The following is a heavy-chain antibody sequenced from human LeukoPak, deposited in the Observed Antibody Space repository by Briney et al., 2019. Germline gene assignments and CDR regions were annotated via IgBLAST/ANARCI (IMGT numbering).Heavy chain of an antibody. CDR2: ISGSGGST. V-gene: IGHV3-23*01. CDR3: AKAVSSKDYFDY. D-gene: IGHD6-6*01. J-gene: IGHJ4*02. Sequence: AGGSLRLSCAASRFIFSSYAMSWVRQAPGKGLEWVSAISGSGGSTYYADSVKGRFTISRDNSKNTLYLQMNSLRAEDTAVYYCAKAVSSKDYFDYWGQGTLVTVSS. CDR1: RFIFSSYA.